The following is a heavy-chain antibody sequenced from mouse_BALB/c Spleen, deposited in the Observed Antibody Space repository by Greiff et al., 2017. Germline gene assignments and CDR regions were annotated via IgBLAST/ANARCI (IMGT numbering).Heavy chain of an antibody. CDR1: GYSITSGYY. Sequence: DVQLQQSGPGLVKPSQSLSLTCSVTGYSITSGYYWNWIRQFPGNKLEWMGYISYDGSNNYNPSLKNRISITRDTSKNQFFLKLNSVTTEDTATYYCASSRDWFAYWGQGTLVTVSA. V-gene: IGHV3-6*02. J-gene: IGHJ3*01. CDR3: ASSRDWFAY. CDR2: ISYDGSN.